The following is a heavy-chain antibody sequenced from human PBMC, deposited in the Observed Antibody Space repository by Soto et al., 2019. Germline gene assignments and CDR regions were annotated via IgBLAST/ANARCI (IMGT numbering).Heavy chain of an antibody. V-gene: IGHV4-34*01. Sequence: SETLSLTCTVSGGSINSDYWTWIRQPPGTGLEWIGEINHSGSTNYNPSLKSRVTISVDTSKNQFSLKLTSVTAADTAVYYCARDKITGLFDYWGQGTLVTVSS. CDR2: INHSGST. D-gene: IGHD2-8*02. CDR3: ARDKITGLFDY. CDR1: GGSINSDY. J-gene: IGHJ4*02.